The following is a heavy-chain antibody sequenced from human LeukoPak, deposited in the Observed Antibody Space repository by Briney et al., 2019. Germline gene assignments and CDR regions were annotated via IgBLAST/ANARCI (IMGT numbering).Heavy chain of an antibody. V-gene: IGHV1-8*01. CDR2: MNPSSGNT. D-gene: IGHD1/OR15-1a*01. CDR3: ARWHNRDYYYGMDV. J-gene: IGHJ6*02. CDR1: GYTFTSYD. Sequence: ASVKVSCTASGYTFTSYDINWVRQATGQGLEWMGWMNPSSGNTGYAQKFQGRVTMTRNTSISTAYMELRSLRSEDTAVYYCARWHNRDYYYGMDVWGQGTTVTVSS.